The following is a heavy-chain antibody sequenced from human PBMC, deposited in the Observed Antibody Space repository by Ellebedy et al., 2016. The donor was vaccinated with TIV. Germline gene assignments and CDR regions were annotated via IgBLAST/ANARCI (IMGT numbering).Heavy chain of an antibody. D-gene: IGHD1-7*01. CDR1: GYAFTNYA. CDR3: ARVLAGTRPFDY. Sequence: ASVQVSCXASGYAFTNYAVHWVRQAPGQRLEWMGWINGGDANKRYSQKFQDRVTFTRDTSANTLYMELSSLTSEDTAVYYCARVLAGTRPFDYWGQGTLVTVSS. J-gene: IGHJ4*02. V-gene: IGHV1-3*01. CDR2: INGGDANK.